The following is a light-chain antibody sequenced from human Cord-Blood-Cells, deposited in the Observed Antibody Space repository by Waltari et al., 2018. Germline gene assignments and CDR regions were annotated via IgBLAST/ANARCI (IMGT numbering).Light chain of an antibody. V-gene: IGKV1-33*01. CDR3: QQYDNPLYT. Sequence: IQMTQSPSSLSASVGDRVTLTCQASQDISNYLNWYQQKPGKATKLLIYDASNLETGVPSRFSGSGSGTDFTCTISSLQPEDSATYYCQQYDNPLYTFGQGTKLEIK. J-gene: IGKJ2*01. CDR1: QDISNY. CDR2: DAS.